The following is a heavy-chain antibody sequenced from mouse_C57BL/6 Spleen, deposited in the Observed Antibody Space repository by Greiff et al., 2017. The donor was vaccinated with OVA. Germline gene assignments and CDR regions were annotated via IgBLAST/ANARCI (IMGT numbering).Heavy chain of an antibody. CDR3: ARNYYGSNGYFDV. J-gene: IGHJ1*03. CDR1: GYTFTDYY. V-gene: IGHV1-76*01. CDR2: IYPGSGNT. Sequence: QVQLQQSGAELVRPGASVKLSCKASGYTFTDYYINWVKQRPGQGLEWIARIYPGSGNTYYNEKFKGKATLTAEKSSSTAYMQLSSLTSEDSAVYFCARNYYGSNGYFDVWGTGTTVTVSS. D-gene: IGHD1-1*01.